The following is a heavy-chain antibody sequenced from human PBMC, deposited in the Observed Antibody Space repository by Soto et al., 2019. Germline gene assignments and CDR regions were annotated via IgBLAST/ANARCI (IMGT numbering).Heavy chain of an antibody. CDR1: GFNVSNNY. Sequence: GGSLRLSCAASGFNVSNNYMNWVRQAPGKGLEWVSLIYADGSTFYADSVRGRFIISRDNSKNTVYLQMNSLRAEDTAVYYCARDPGQQLALSYWGQGTLVTVSS. J-gene: IGHJ4*02. V-gene: IGHV3-53*01. CDR2: IYADGST. D-gene: IGHD6-13*01. CDR3: ARDPGQQLALSY.